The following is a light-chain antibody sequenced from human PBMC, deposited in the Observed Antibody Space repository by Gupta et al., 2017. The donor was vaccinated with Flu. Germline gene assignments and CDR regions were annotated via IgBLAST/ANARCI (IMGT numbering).Light chain of an antibody. CDR2: DVS. Sequence: QSALTQPASVSGSPGQSLNIPCTGTSSHIGSYDSVSWYPRSPGKAPKLMIYDVSNRPSGISDRFSGYKSGNKASLTISGLQAEDEADDDGSSYSATGALALFGGGT. J-gene: IGLJ2*01. V-gene: IGLV2-14*03. CDR1: SSHIGSYDS. CDR3: SSYSATGALAL.